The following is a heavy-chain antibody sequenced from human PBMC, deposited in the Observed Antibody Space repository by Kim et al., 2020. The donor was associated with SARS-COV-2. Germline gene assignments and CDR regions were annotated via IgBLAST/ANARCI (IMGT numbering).Heavy chain of an antibody. CDR1: GFTFSSYG. CDR2: ISYDGSNK. CDR3: AKDLSSPPGYDFSFDY. J-gene: IGHJ4*02. D-gene: IGHD1-20*01. Sequence: GGSLRLSCAASGFTFSSYGMHWVRQAPGKGLEWVAVISYDGSNKYYADSVKGRFTISRDNSKNTLYLQMNSLRAEDTAVYYCAKDLSSPPGYDFSFDYWGQGTLVTVSS. V-gene: IGHV3-30*18.